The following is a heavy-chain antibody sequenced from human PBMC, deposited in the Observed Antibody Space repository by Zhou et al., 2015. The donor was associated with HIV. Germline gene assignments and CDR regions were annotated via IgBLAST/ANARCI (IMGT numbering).Heavy chain of an antibody. CDR1: GGTFSSYA. D-gene: IGHD3-22*01. V-gene: IGHV1-69*01. Sequence: QVQLVQSGAEVKKPGSSVKVSCKASGGTFSSYAISWVRQAPGQGLEWMGGIIPIFGTANYAQKFQGRVTITADESTSTAYMELSSLRSEDTAVYYCARTDYYDSSGYSYYYGMDVWGQGTTVTVSS. CDR3: ARTDYYDSSGYSYYYGMDV. J-gene: IGHJ6*02. CDR2: IIPIFGTA.